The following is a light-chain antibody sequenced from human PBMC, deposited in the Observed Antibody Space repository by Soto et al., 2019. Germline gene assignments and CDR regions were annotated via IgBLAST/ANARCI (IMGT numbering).Light chain of an antibody. CDR1: TSDIDDYNY. J-gene: IGLJ1*01. V-gene: IGLV2-14*01. Sequence: QSALTQPASMSGSPGQSITISCTGTTSDIDDYNYVSWYQQHPGKAPKLMVYEVRNRPSGVSDRFSGSKSGNTASLTISGLQAEDEADYYCRSYISNNTYVFGIGTKLTVL. CDR2: EVR. CDR3: RSYISNNTYV.